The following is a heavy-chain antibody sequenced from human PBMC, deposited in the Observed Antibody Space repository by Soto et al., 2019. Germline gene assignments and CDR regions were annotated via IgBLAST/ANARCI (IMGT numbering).Heavy chain of an antibody. CDR3: ASDLSPYYYYALDV. J-gene: IGHJ6*02. CDR1: GFTASPNY. Sequence: GGSLRLSCATSGFTASPNYMTWVRQAPGKGLEWVAIFYSGARTYYRDSVKGRFTISRDRSKSTLFLQMNNLTAEDTAVYFCASDLSPYYYYALDVWGQGTTGTVSS. D-gene: IGHD3-16*02. V-gene: IGHV3-53*03. CDR2: FYSGART.